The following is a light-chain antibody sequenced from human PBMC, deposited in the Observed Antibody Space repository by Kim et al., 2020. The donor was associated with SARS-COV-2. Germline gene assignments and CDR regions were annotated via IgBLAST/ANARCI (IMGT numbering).Light chain of an antibody. Sequence: SSELTQDPAVSVALGQTVRITCQGDSLRSYYATWYQQKPGQAPIVVIYGKNNRPSGLPDRFSGSSSGNTASLTITGNQAGDEADYYCNSRDSNDNVVFGG. J-gene: IGLJ2*01. CDR3: NSRDSNDNVV. CDR2: GKN. CDR1: SLRSYY. V-gene: IGLV3-19*01.